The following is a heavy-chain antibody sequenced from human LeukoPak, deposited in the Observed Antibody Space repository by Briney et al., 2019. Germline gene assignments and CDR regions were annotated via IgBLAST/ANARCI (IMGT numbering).Heavy chain of an antibody. J-gene: IGHJ4*02. D-gene: IGHD2-15*01. V-gene: IGHV3-21*01. CDR2: ISSSSSYI. Sequence: GGSLRLSCAASGFTFSSYSMNWVRQAPGKGLEWVSSISSSSSYIYHADSVKGRFTISRDNAKNSLYLQMNSLRAEDTAVYYCARLPRYCSGGSCYPNFDYWGQGTLVTVSS. CDR1: GFTFSSYS. CDR3: ARLPRYCSGGSCYPNFDY.